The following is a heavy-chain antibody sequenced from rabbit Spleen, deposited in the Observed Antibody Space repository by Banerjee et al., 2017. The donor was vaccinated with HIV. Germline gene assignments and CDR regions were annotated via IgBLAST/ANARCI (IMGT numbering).Heavy chain of an antibody. CDR2: INIVTGKS. CDR1: GVSLSDKDV. J-gene: IGHJ4*01. V-gene: IGHV1S40*01. CDR3: VREVAARFNL. D-gene: IGHD4-1*01. Sequence: QSLEESGGGLVKPGASLTLTCKASGVSLSDKDVMCWVRQAPGKGLEWIACINIVTGKSVYASWAKGRFIMSRTSSTTVTLQMNSLTAADTATYFCVREVAARFNLWGPGTLVTVS.